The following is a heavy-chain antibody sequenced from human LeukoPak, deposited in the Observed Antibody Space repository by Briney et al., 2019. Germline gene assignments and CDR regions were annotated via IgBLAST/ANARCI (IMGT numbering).Heavy chain of an antibody. CDR1: GFTFSSYW. D-gene: IGHD2-15*01. Sequence: GGSLRLSCAASGFTFSSYWMSWVRQAPGKGLEGVANIKQDGSEKYYVDSVKGRFTISRDNAKNSLYLQMNSLRAEDTAVYYCARVPSATTDYFDYWGQGTLVTVSS. V-gene: IGHV3-7*03. J-gene: IGHJ4*02. CDR3: ARVPSATTDYFDY. CDR2: IKQDGSEK.